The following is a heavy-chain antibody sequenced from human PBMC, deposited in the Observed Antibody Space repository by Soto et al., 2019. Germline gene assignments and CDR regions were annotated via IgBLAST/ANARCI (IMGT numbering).Heavy chain of an antibody. Sequence: PSETLSLTCAVYGGSFSGYYWSWIRQPPGKGLEWIGEINHSGSTNYNPSLKSRVTISVDTSKNQFSLKLSSVTAAGTAVYYCARNGSYYDFWSGYYFGGGMDVWGQGTTVTVS. D-gene: IGHD3-3*01. V-gene: IGHV4-34*01. CDR2: INHSGST. CDR3: ARNGSYYDFWSGYYFGGGMDV. J-gene: IGHJ6*02. CDR1: GGSFSGYY.